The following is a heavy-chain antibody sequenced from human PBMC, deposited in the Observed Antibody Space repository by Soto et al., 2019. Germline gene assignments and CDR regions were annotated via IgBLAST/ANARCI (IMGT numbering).Heavy chain of an antibody. V-gene: IGHV3-21*01. Sequence: LRLSCAASGFTFSSYSMNWVRQAPGKGLEWVSSISSSSSYIYYADSVKGRFTISRDNAKNSLYLQMNSLRAEDTAVYYCARDLKPGYSSSWYSVYGMDVWGQGTTVTVSS. CDR2: ISSSSSYI. D-gene: IGHD6-13*01. J-gene: IGHJ6*02. CDR1: GFTFSSYS. CDR3: ARDLKPGYSSSWYSVYGMDV.